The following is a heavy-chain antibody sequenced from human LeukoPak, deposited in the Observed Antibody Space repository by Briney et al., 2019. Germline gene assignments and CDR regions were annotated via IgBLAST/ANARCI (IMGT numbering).Heavy chain of an antibody. D-gene: IGHD5-18*01. CDR2: ISYDGSNK. CDR1: GFTFSSYA. V-gene: IGHV3-30*11. J-gene: IGHJ4*02. CDR3: ARAGNKYSYGSIDY. Sequence: GGSLRLSCAASGFTFSSYAMHWVRQAPGKGLEWVAVISYDGSNKYYADSVKGRFTISRDDSKNTLYLQMNSLRAEDTAVYYRARAGNKYSYGSIDYWGQGTLVTVSS.